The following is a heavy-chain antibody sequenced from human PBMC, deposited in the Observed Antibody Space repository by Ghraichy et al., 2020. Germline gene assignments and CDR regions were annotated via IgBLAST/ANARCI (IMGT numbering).Heavy chain of an antibody. CDR2: ITGNGGRT. CDR1: GFTFRSYA. Sequence: GGSLRLSCAASGFTFRSYAISWVRQAPGKGLEWVSAITGNGGRTYYADSVKDRFTISRDNSKNTLYLQKNSLRAGDTAVYYFTKEGATSVPTRFDYWGQGTLVTVSS. V-gene: IGHV3-23*01. D-gene: IGHD3-16*01. CDR3: TKEGATSVPTRFDY. J-gene: IGHJ4*02.